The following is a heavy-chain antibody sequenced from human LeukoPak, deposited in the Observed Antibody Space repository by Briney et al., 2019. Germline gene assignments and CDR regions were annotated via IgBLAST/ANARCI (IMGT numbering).Heavy chain of an antibody. J-gene: IGHJ4*02. CDR1: GGSFSGYY. Sequence: SETLSLTCAVDGGSFSGYYWSWIRQPPGKGLEWIGEINHSGSTNYNPSLKSRVTISGDTSKNQFSLKLSSVTAADTAVYYCARSPWGITGPTSGYWGQGTLVTVCS. D-gene: IGHD1-7*01. V-gene: IGHV4-34*01. CDR3: ARSPWGITGPTSGY. CDR2: INHSGST.